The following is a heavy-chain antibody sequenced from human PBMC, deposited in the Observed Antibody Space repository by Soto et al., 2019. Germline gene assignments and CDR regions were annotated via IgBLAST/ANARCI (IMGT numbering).Heavy chain of an antibody. CDR3: ARDYYGSGSPPLGY. J-gene: IGHJ4*02. CDR1: GGSISSYY. CDR2: IYYSGST. V-gene: IGHV4-59*01. D-gene: IGHD3-10*01. Sequence: SETLSLTCTVSGGSISSYYWSWIRQPPGKGLEWIGYIYYSGSTNYNPSLKSRVTISVDTSKKQFSLKLSSVTAADTAVYYCARDYYGSGSPPLGYWGQGTLVTVSS.